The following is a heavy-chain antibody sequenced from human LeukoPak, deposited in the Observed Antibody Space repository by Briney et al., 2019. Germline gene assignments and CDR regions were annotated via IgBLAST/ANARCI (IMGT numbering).Heavy chain of an antibody. Sequence: PGGSLRLSCAASGFNFRGYNMNWVRQPPGKGLEWIGNIYDGVPTFFNPSLKSRVTISVDTSKGQFSLQLASVTAADTAVYYCVQTTGWPGFDYWGQGILVTVSS. CDR3: VQTTGWPGFDY. J-gene: IGHJ4*02. D-gene: IGHD6-19*01. CDR1: GFNFRGYN. CDR2: IYDGVPT. V-gene: IGHV4-38-2*01.